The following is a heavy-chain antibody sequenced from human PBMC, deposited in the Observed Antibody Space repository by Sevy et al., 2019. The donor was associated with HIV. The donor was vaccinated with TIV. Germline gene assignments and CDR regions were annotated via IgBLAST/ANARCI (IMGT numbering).Heavy chain of an antibody. CDR2: ISAYNGNT. Sequence: ASVKVSCKASGYTFTSYGISWVRQAPGQGLEWMGWISAYNGNTNYAQKLQGRVTMTTDTSTSTAYMELRSLRSDDTAVYYCARDYGSGSYYIGDYYYYGMDVWGQWTTVTVSS. J-gene: IGHJ6*02. D-gene: IGHD3-10*01. CDR1: GYTFTSYG. CDR3: ARDYGSGSYYIGDYYYYGMDV. V-gene: IGHV1-18*01.